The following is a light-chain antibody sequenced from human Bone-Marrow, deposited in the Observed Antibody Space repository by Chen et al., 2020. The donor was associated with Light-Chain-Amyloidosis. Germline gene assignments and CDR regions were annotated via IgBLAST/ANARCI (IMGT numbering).Light chain of an antibody. V-gene: IGLV3-21*02. Sequence: SYVLTQPSSVSVAPGQTATIACGGNNIGSTSVHWYQQTPGQAPLLVVYDDSDRPSGIPARLSGSNPGNTATLTISRVEAGDEADYYCQVWDRSSDRPVFGGGTKLTVL. CDR3: QVWDRSSDRPV. CDR2: DDS. J-gene: IGLJ3*02. CDR1: NIGSTS.